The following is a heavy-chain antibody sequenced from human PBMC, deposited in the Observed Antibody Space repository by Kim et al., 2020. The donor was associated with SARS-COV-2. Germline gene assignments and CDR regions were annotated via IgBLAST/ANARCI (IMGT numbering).Heavy chain of an antibody. D-gene: IGHD5-12*01. CDR1: GFTFSGSA. Sequence: GGSLRLSCAASGFTFSGSAMHWVRQASGKGLEWVGRIRSKANSYATAYAASVKGRFTISRDDSKNTAYLQMNSLKTEDTAVYYCTFAATIGYTDYWGQGTLVTVSS. V-gene: IGHV3-73*01. J-gene: IGHJ4*02. CDR3: TFAATIGYTDY. CDR2: IRSKANSYAT.